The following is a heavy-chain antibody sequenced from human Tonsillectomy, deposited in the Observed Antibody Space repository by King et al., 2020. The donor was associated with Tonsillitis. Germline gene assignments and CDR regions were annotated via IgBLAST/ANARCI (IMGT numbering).Heavy chain of an antibody. D-gene: IGHD4-17*01. Sequence: VQLQQWGAGLLKPSQTLSLTCAVYGGSFSGYYWNWIRQPPGKGLEWIGEISPSGRPNFNPSLKSRVTMSADTSKNQFSLNLTSVTAADTAVYYCAGDRDYGDYRDSWGQGTLVTVSS. CDR2: ISPSGRP. CDR3: AGDRDYGDYRDS. V-gene: IGHV4-34*01. CDR1: GGSFSGYY. J-gene: IGHJ4*02.